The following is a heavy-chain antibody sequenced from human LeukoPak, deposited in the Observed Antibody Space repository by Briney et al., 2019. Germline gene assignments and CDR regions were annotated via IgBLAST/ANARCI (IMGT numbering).Heavy chain of an antibody. CDR2: INHSGST. J-gene: IGHJ4*02. CDR1: GGSFSGYY. D-gene: IGHD3-3*01. CDR3: ARGVRYYDFWSGYLYY. Sequence: SETLSLTCAVYGGSFSGYYWSWIRQPPGKGLEWIGEINHSGSTNYNPSLKSRVTISVDTSKNQFSLKLGSVTAADTAVYYCARGVRYYDFWSGYLYYWGQGTLVTVSS. V-gene: IGHV4-34*01.